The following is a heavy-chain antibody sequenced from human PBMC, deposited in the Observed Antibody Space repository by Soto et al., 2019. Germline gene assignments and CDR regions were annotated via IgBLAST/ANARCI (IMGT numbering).Heavy chain of an antibody. Sequence: EVQLVESGGGLVQPGRSLRLSCAASGFTFDDYAMHWVRQAPGKGLEWVSGISWNSGSIGYADSVKGRFTISRDNAKNSLYLQMNSLRAEYTALYYCAKDKGIAVAGASFDYWGQGTLVTVSS. CDR2: ISWNSGSI. D-gene: IGHD6-19*01. J-gene: IGHJ4*02. CDR1: GFTFDDYA. CDR3: AKDKGIAVAGASFDY. V-gene: IGHV3-9*01.